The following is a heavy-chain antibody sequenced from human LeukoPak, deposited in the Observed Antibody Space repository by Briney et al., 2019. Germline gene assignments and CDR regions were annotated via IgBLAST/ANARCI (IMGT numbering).Heavy chain of an antibody. CDR3: ARHREDWGFDS. Sequence: SETLSPTCTVSGGSISSYFWNWIRQPPGTGLEWIGYIYYSGSTNYNPSLNSRVTISVDTSKNQFSLKLSSVTAADTAVYYCARHREDWGFDSWGQGTLVTVSS. V-gene: IGHV4-59*08. CDR2: IYYSGST. J-gene: IGHJ4*02. CDR1: GGSISSYF. D-gene: IGHD7-27*01.